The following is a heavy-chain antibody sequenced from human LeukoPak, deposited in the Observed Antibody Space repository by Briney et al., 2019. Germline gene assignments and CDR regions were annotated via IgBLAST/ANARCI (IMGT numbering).Heavy chain of an antibody. V-gene: IGHV1-46*01. CDR2: INPSGGIT. J-gene: IGHJ5*02. D-gene: IGHD3-22*01. CDR1: GYTFTSYY. Sequence: ASVKVSCKASGYTFTSYYMHWVRQAPGQGLEWMGIINPSGGITTYAQTFQGRVTMTRDTSTSTVYMELSSLRSEDTAVYYCARSYMIIDPFDPWGQGTLVTVSS. CDR3: ARSYMIIDPFDP.